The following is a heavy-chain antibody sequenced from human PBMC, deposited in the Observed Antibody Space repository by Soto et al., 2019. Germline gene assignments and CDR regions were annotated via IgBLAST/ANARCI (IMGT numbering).Heavy chain of an antibody. Sequence: EVQLLESGGGLVQPGGSLRLSCAASGFTFSSYAMSWVRQAPGKGLEWVSAISGSGGSTYYADSVKGRFTISRDNSKNALYLQMNSLRAEDTAVYYCARGDYYGSGSHGYYYGMDVWGQGTTVTVSS. CDR3: ARGDYYGSGSHGYYYGMDV. V-gene: IGHV3-23*01. J-gene: IGHJ6*02. CDR2: ISGSGGST. CDR1: GFTFSSYA. D-gene: IGHD3-10*01.